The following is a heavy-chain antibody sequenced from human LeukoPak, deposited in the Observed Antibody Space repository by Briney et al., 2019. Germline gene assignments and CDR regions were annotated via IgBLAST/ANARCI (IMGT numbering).Heavy chain of an antibody. Sequence: PGWSLRLSCAASGFTVSSNYMSWVRQAPGRGLEWVSVIYTGGSTYYADSVKGRFTISRDNSKNTLYLQINNLRAEDTAVYYCAKGDSSGWFNWFDPWGQGTLVTVSS. CDR1: GFTVSSNY. V-gene: IGHV3-53*01. D-gene: IGHD6-19*01. CDR3: AKGDSSGWFNWFDP. CDR2: IYTGGST. J-gene: IGHJ5*02.